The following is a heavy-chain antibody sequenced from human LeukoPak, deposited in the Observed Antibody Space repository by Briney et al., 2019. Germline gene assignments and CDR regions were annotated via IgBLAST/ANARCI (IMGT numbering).Heavy chain of an antibody. CDR1: GGSISSYY. J-gene: IGHJ3*02. Sequence: SETLSLTCTVSGGSISSYYWSWIRQPPGKGLEWIGYIYYSGSTNYNPSLKSRVTISVDTSKNQFSLKLSSVTAADTAVYYCARQGRWLQPDAFDIWGQGTMVTVSS. CDR3: ARQGRWLQPDAFDI. CDR2: IYYSGST. V-gene: IGHV4-59*08. D-gene: IGHD5-24*01.